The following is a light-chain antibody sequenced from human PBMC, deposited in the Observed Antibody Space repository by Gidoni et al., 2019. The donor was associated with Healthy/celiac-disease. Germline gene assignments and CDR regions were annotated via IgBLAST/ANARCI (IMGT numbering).Light chain of an antibody. CDR2: DAS. CDR3: QQRSNWPLT. CDR1: QSVSSY. Sequence: EFVLTHSPATLSLSPGERATLSCRASQSVSSYLAWYQQKPGQAPRLLIYDASNRATGIPARFSGSGSGTDFTLTISSLEPEDFAVYYCQQRSNWPLTFXGXTKVEIK. J-gene: IGKJ4*01. V-gene: IGKV3-11*01.